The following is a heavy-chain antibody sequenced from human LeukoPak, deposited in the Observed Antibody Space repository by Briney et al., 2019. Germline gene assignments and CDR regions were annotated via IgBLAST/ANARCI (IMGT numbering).Heavy chain of an antibody. D-gene: IGHD4-17*01. CDR2: IYYSGSS. CDR3: ARRLRQNLFDP. J-gene: IGHJ5*02. V-gene: IGHV4-59*08. Sequence: SETLSLTCTVSGVSISSDYWSWIRLPPGKGLEWIGFIYYSGSSNYNPSLKSRVTMSVDTSKNQFSLKLTSVTAADTAVYYCARRLRQNLFDPWGQGTLVTVSS. CDR1: GVSISSDY.